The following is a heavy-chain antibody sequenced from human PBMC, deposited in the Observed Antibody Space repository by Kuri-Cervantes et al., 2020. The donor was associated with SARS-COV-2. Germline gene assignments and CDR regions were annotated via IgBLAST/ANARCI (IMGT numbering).Heavy chain of an antibody. Sequence: GGSLRLSCAASGFTFSSYAMSWVRQAPGKGLEWVSAISGSGGSTYYADSVKSRFTISRDNSKNTLYLQMNSLSAEDTSVYYCAKVLEWELLSPLGYYWGPGTLVTVSS. D-gene: IGHD1-26*01. CDR1: GFTFSSYA. V-gene: IGHV3-23*01. J-gene: IGHJ4*02. CDR3: AKVLEWELLSPLGYY. CDR2: ISGSGGST.